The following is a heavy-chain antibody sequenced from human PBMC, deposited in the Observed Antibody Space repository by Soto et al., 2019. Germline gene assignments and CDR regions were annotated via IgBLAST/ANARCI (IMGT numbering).Heavy chain of an antibody. Sequence: QVQLQQWGAGLLKPSETLSLTCAVYGGSFSGYYWSWIRQPPGKGLEWIGEINHRGSTNYNPSLKSRVTISVDTAKNQFSLKLSSVTAADTAVYYCARGRDYDFWSGYFWFDPWGQGTLVTVSS. CDR2: INHRGST. CDR1: GGSFSGYY. D-gene: IGHD3-3*01. CDR3: ARGRDYDFWSGYFWFDP. J-gene: IGHJ5*02. V-gene: IGHV4-34*01.